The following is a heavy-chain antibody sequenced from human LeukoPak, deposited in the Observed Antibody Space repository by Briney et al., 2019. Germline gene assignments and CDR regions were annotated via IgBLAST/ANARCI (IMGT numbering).Heavy chain of an antibody. CDR3: ARDLAPNYFDY. CDR1: GFTFSSYA. Sequence: PGGSLRLSCAASGFTFSSYAMHWVRQAPGKGLEWVAVISYDGSNKYYADSVKGRFTISRDNSKNTLYLQMNSLRAEDTAVYYCARDLAPNYFDYWGQGTLVTVSS. J-gene: IGHJ4*02. CDR2: ISYDGSNK. V-gene: IGHV3-30*04.